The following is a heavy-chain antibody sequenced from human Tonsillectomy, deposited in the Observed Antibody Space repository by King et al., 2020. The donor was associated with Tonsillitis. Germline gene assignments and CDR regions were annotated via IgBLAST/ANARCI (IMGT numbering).Heavy chain of an antibody. CDR3: VRGLWGTNLRLGYDC. CDR1: GFTFSDYA. Sequence: VQLVESGGGVVQPGRSLRLFCAASGFTFSDYALHWVRQAPGTGLEWVAAIRNDGTNTYYADFVRGRFTISRDDSKSTLYLQMNSLRADDTALYYCVRGLWGTNLRLGYDCWGQGTLVTVSS. J-gene: IGHJ4*02. CDR2: IRNDGTNT. V-gene: IGHV3-30-3*01. D-gene: IGHD3-16*01.